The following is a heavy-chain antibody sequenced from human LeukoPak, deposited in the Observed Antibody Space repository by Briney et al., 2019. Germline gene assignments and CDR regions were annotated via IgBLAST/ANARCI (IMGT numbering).Heavy chain of an antibody. V-gene: IGHV1-18*01. J-gene: IGHJ3*02. CDR3: ARHRGYCRSNNCYDPVDI. Sequence: ASVKVSCTASGYTFTSYVINWVLQAPGQGLAWVGCISVFNGNTNYEQKLQDRSTITTHTSTTTASMELRSLRSDDTAVYYCARHRGYCRSNNCYDPVDIWGQGTMVTVSS. CDR1: GYTFTSYV. CDR2: ISVFNGNT. D-gene: IGHD2-2*01.